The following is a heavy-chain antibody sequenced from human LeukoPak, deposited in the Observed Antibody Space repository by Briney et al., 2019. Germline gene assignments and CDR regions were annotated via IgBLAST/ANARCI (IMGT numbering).Heavy chain of an antibody. J-gene: IGHJ4*02. CDR3: AREKETYYDYVWGSWRAYCFDS. CDR1: GFTLSSDS. CDR2: ISSSSSYI. V-gene: IGHV3-21*01. Sequence: CLRLSCAASGFTLSSDSMNWVPQAPGQGLRWGSCISSSSSYIYYAGTVNGRPPIYRDNAKTSLYLQMNSLRAEDTAVSSCAREKETYYDYVWGSWRAYCFDSWGQGTLVTVSS. D-gene: IGHD3-16*01.